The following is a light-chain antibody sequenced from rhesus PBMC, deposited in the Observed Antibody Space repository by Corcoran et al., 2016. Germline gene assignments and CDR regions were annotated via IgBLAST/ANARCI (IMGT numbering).Light chain of an antibody. Sequence: DVVMTQSPLSLSITPGQPASISCRSSQSLVHSNGKTYLNWYHQKPGQHPRRLIYQISNRGSGVPDRFSGSGAGTDFILKISRVEAEDVVIYYCGQGTNVPLTFGGGTKVEIK. CDR3: GQGTNVPLT. J-gene: IGKJ4*01. CDR2: QIS. CDR1: QSLVHSNGKTY. V-gene: IGKV2-65*01.